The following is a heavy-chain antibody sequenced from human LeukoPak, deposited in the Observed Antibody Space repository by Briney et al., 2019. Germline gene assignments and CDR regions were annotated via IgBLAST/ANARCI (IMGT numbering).Heavy chain of an antibody. D-gene: IGHD3-3*01. Sequence: GRSLRLSCAASGFTFSSYAMHWVRQAPGEGLEWVAVISYDGSNKYYADSVKGRFTISRDNSKNTLYLQMNSLRAEDTAVYYCARSINYDFWSGLDYWGQGTLVTVSS. CDR3: ARSINYDFWSGLDY. J-gene: IGHJ4*02. V-gene: IGHV3-30-3*01. CDR1: GFTFSSYA. CDR2: ISYDGSNK.